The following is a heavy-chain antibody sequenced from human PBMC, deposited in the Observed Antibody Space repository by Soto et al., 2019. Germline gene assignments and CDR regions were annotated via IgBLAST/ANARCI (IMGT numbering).Heavy chain of an antibody. Sequence: GASVKVSCKASGDTFTRHGLTWVRQAPGQGPEWMGWITVGSGNTHYAQKFQGRVSMTTDTSTSTAYMELWSLRSDDTAVYYCARPSRYGRYYY. D-gene: IGHD1-26*01. CDR1: GDTFTRHG. J-gene: IGHJ6*01. V-gene: IGHV1-18*04. CDR2: ITVGSGNT. CDR3: ARPSRYGRYYY.